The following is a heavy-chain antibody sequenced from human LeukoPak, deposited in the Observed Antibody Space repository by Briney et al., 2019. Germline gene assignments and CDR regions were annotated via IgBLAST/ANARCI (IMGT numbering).Heavy chain of an antibody. J-gene: IGHJ6*02. D-gene: IGHD2-8*01. V-gene: IGHV1-2*02. CDR1: GYTFTGYY. CDR2: INPNSGGT. Sequence: ASVKVSCKASGYTFTGYYMHWVRQAPGQGLEWMGWINPNSGGTNYAQKFQGRVTMTRDTSISTAYMELSRLRSDDTAVYYCARECYRVCYYYGMDVWGRGTTVTVSS. CDR3: ARECYRVCYYYGMDV.